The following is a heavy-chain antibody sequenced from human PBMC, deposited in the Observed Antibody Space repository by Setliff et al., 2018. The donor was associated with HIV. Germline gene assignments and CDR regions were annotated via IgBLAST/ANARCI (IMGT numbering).Heavy chain of an antibody. CDR3: ARQGFVPLAAHQFDY. V-gene: IGHV4-39*01. Sequence: SETLSLTCSVSGDSISNPNYYWGWIRQPPGKELEWIGSIYFSESPYYNPSISSRVTISVDTSTNQFSLRLSSVPAADTAVYYCARQGFVPLAAHQFDYWGPGTLVTVSS. CDR1: GDSISNPNYY. J-gene: IGHJ4*02. CDR2: IYFSESP. D-gene: IGHD6-6*01.